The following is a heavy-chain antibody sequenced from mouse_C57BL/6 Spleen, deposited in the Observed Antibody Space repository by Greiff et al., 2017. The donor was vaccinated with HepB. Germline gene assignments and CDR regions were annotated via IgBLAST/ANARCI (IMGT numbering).Heavy chain of an antibody. CDR1: GFTFTDYY. D-gene: IGHD2-14*01. J-gene: IGHJ1*03. CDR2: IRNKANGYTT. Sequence: EVQGVESGGGLVQPGGSLSLSCAASGFTFTDYYMSWVRQPPGKALEWLGFIRNKANGYTTEYSASVKGRFTISRDNSQSILYLQMNALRAEDSATYSCARYAYYRGYFDVWGTGTTVTVSS. V-gene: IGHV7-3*01. CDR3: ARYAYYRGYFDV.